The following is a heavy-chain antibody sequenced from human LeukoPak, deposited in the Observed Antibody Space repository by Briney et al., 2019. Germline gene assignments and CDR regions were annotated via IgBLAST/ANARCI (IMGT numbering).Heavy chain of an antibody. D-gene: IGHD2-15*01. CDR2: ISSSSSTI. Sequence: GGSLRLSCAASGFIFSNYNMNWVRQAPGKGLEWVSYISSSSSTIYYADSVKGRFTISRDNAKNSLYLQMNSLRAEDTAVYYCARDLGIFFDAFDIWGQGTMVTVSS. J-gene: IGHJ3*02. CDR1: GFIFSNYN. V-gene: IGHV3-48*01. CDR3: ARDLGIFFDAFDI.